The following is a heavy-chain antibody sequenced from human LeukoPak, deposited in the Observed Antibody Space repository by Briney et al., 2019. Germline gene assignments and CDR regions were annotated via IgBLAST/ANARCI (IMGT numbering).Heavy chain of an antibody. V-gene: IGHV3-53*01. D-gene: IGHD3-10*01. J-gene: IGHJ4*02. CDR1: GFTVSSNY. CDR2: IYSGGST. Sequence: PGGSLRLSCAASGFTVSSNYMSGVRQAPGKGLEWVSVIYSGGSTYYADSVKGRFTISRDNSKNTLYLQMNSLRAEDTAAYYCAAKTVNMVRGVMSWGQGTLVTVSS. CDR3: AAKTVNMVRGVMS.